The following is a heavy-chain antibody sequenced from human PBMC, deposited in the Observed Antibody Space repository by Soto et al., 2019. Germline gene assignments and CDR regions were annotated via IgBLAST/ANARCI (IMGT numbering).Heavy chain of an antibody. V-gene: IGHV3-48*02. Sequence: EVQLVESGGGLVQPGGSLRLSCAASGFTFSSYSMNWVRQAPGKGLEWVSYISSSSSTIYYADSVKGRFTISRDNAKNSLYLHMNSLRDEDTAVYYCAREKRDYDYVLGSYRYWGQGTLVTVSS. CDR2: ISSSSSTI. J-gene: IGHJ4*02. CDR1: GFTFSSYS. D-gene: IGHD3-16*02. CDR3: AREKRDYDYVLGSYRY.